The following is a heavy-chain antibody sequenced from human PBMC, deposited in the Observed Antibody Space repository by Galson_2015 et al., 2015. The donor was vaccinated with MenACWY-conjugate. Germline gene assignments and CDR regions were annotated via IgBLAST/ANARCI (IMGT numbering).Heavy chain of an antibody. CDR1: GFTFTGYD. D-gene: IGHD5-18*01. CDR2: ISKSGSPI. Sequence: SLRLSCAASGFTFTGYDFNWVRQAPGKGLEWLSYISKSGSPIYYADSVKGRFTISRDNLKKSLFLEMNSLRAVDTGVYYCARVGTWIHQYFYYMDVWGKGTTVTVSS. CDR3: ARVGTWIHQYFYYMDV. V-gene: IGHV3-48*03. J-gene: IGHJ6*03.